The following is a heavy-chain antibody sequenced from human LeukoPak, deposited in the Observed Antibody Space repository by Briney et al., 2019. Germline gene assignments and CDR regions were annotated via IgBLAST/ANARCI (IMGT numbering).Heavy chain of an antibody. CDR3: AKVFLGATLCFDY. Sequence: PGGSLRLSCSASGFTFSKFWMGWVRQAPGKGLEWVAHIKQDETEKFYLGSVKGRFTISRDNSKNTLYLQMNSLRTEDTAVYYCAKVFLGATLCFDYWGQGTLVTVSS. J-gene: IGHJ4*02. V-gene: IGHV3-7*03. D-gene: IGHD1-26*01. CDR1: GFTFSKFW. CDR2: IKQDETEK.